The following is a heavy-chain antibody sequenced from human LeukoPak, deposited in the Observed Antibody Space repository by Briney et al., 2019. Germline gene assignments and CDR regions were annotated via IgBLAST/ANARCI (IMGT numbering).Heavy chain of an antibody. V-gene: IGHV3-74*01. CDR1: GFTFSSYW. CDR2: INSDGSST. D-gene: IGHD3-10*01. CDR3: TRGTGSYYSLGY. J-gene: IGHJ4*02. Sequence: GGSLRLSCAVSGFTFSSYWMHWVRQAPGKGLVWVSRINSDGSSTIYADSVQGRFTISRDNAKNTLYLQMNSLRAEDTAVYICTRGTGSYYSLGYWGQGTLVTVSS.